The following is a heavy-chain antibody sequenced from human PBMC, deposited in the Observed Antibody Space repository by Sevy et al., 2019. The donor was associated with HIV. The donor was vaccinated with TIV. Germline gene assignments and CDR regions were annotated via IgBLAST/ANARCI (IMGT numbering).Heavy chain of an antibody. CDR1: GFAFSTYS. J-gene: IGHJ4*02. V-gene: IGHV3-21*01. Sequence: GGSLRLSCAASGFAFSTYSMNWVRQAPGKGLEWVSSISGSGSYIYYADSVQGRVAISRDNAKSSLYLQMNSLRAEDTAVYYCGREAANVRYLDYWGQGTLVTVSS. D-gene: IGHD3-10*02. CDR2: ISGSGSYI. CDR3: GREAANVRYLDY.